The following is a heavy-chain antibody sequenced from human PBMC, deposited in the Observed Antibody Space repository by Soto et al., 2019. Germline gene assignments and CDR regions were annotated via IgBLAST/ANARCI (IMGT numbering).Heavy chain of an antibody. CDR2: MNPNSGQA. CDR1: GYTFSSYD. J-gene: IGHJ3*01. CDR3: ARRLSENSYAFDF. D-gene: IGHD1-26*01. V-gene: IGHV1-8*01. Sequence: ASVKVSCKASGYTFSSYDINWVRQATGQGLEWMGWMNPNSGQAGYAQKFQGRLTMTRDSSIRTAYMELSNLGSDDTAVYYCARRLSENSYAFDFWGQGTMVTVSS.